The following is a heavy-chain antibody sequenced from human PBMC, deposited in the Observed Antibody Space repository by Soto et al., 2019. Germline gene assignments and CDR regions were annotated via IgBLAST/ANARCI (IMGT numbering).Heavy chain of an antibody. CDR1: GGSISSGGYY. V-gene: IGHV4-31*03. J-gene: IGHJ6*02. CDR3: ARDPGYCTNGVCDGGDYYYGMDV. Sequence: SETLSLTCTVSGGSISSGGYYWSWIRQHPGKGLEWIGYIYYSGSTYYNPSLKSRVTISVDTSKNQFSLKLSSVTAADTAVYYCARDPGYCTNGVCDGGDYYYGMDVWGQGTTVTVSS. CDR2: IYYSGST. D-gene: IGHD2-8*01.